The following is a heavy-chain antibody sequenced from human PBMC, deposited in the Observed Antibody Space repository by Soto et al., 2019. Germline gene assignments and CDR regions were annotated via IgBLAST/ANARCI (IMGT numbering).Heavy chain of an antibody. CDR3: VRRHVSATGIDWFDP. CDR1: GGTFTSYG. CDR2: INAANGDT. Sequence: GASVKVSCKASGGTFTSYGIHWVRQAPGQRLEWMGWINAANGDTKYSPKFQGRVTITRDTSASTAYMELSSLRSEDTAVYYCVRRHVSATGIDWFDPWGQGTLVTVSS. V-gene: IGHV1-3*01. D-gene: IGHD6-13*01. J-gene: IGHJ5*02.